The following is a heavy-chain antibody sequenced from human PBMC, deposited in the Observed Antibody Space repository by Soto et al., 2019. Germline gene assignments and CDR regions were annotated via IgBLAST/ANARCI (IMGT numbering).Heavy chain of an antibody. Sequence: QVQLVQSGAEVKKPGASVKVSCKASGYTFTSYGISWVRQAPGHGLEWMGWISAYNGNTNYAQKLQGRVTMTTDTSTSTAYMELRSLRSDDTAVYYCARPENCSSTSCYAGDYYYYMDVWGKGTTVTVSS. CDR2: ISAYNGNT. D-gene: IGHD2-2*01. CDR3: ARPENCSSTSCYAGDYYYYMDV. J-gene: IGHJ6*03. CDR1: GYTFTSYG. V-gene: IGHV1-18*01.